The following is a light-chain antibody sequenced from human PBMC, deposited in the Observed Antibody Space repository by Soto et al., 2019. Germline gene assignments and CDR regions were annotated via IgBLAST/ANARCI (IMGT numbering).Light chain of an antibody. Sequence: EIVMTQSPATLSVSPGERATLSCRATQSVSSNLAWYQQKPGQAPRLLIYRTSNRATGIPARFSGSGSGTDFTLTISSLQSEDFAVYYCQQYNNWPLSCGQGTKLEIK. CDR1: QSVSSN. J-gene: IGKJ2*03. CDR3: QQYNNWPLS. CDR2: RTS. V-gene: IGKV3-15*01.